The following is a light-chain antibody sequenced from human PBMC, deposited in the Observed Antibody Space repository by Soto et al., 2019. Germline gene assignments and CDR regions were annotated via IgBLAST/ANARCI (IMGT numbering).Light chain of an antibody. J-gene: IGKJ1*01. CDR3: QPYNSYSEA. Sequence: IQMTQSPSTPSGSVGDRVTITCLASQTISSCWAWYQPKPGKAPTLLIYKASTLKSGVPSRFSGSGSGTEFTLTLRSLQPDDFATYYCQPYNSYSEAFGQGTKV. CDR2: KAS. CDR1: QTISSC. V-gene: IGKV1-5*03.